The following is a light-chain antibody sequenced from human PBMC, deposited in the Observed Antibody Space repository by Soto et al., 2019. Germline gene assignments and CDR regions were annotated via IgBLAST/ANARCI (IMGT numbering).Light chain of an antibody. CDR1: SSHVGGYNY. V-gene: IGLV2-8*01. CDR2: EVS. J-gene: IGLJ2*01. CDR3: CSYADSNVV. Sequence: QSVLTQPPSASGSPGQSVTISCTGTSSHVGGYNYVSWYQQHPGTAPKLMIYEVSKQPSGVPDRFSGSKSGNTASLTVSGLQAEDEADYYCCSYADSNVVFGGGTKLTVL.